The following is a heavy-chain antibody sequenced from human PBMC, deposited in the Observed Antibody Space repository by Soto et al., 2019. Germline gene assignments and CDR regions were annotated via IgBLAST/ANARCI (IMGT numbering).Heavy chain of an antibody. V-gene: IGHV1-69*06. D-gene: IGHD3-9*01. Sequence: PSVKVSCKASGGTFSSYAISWVRQAPGQGLEWMGGIIPIFGTANYAQKFQGRVTITADKSTSTAYMELSSLRSEDTAVYYCARAGYDILTGYYPYYYYGMDVWGQGTTVTVSS. CDR2: IIPIFGTA. CDR1: GGTFSSYA. J-gene: IGHJ6*02. CDR3: ARAGYDILTGYYPYYYYGMDV.